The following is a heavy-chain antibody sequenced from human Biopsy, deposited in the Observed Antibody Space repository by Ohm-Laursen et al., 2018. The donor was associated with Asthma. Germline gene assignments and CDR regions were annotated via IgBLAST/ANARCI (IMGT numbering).Heavy chain of an antibody. J-gene: IGHJ4*02. CDR1: GFAVSRDH. CDR3: ARGDSSNWSHYYFGY. D-gene: IGHD3-22*01. CDR2: IYSGGTS. Sequence: SLRLSCAASGFAVSRDHMFWVRQAPGKGLEWVSVIYSGGTSHTADSVRGRFTISRDYSKNTLYLLMNSLRAEDTAVYYCARGDSSNWSHYYFGYWGQGTLVTVSS. V-gene: IGHV3-53*01.